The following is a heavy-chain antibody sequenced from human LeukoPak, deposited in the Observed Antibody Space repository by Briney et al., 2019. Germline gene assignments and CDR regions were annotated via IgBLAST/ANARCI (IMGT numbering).Heavy chain of an antibody. CDR2: INSDGSRT. CDR1: GLTLSSYW. CDR3: ARAPWLHLDY. V-gene: IGHV3-74*01. D-gene: IGHD5-12*01. J-gene: IGHJ4*02. Sequence: GGSLRLSCAVSGLTLSSYWMHWVRQVPGKGLEWVSCINSDGSRTSYADSVKGRFTISRDNAKNTVNLQMNSLRADDTAIYYCARAPWLHLDYWGQEILVTVS.